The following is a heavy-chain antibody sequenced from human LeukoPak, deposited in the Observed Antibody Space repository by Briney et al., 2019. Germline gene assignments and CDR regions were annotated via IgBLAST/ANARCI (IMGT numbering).Heavy chain of an antibody. CDR1: GYTFTMYY. D-gene: IGHD6-19*01. CDR3: ARGAGQWLVLDY. V-gene: IGHV1-46*01. Sequence: ASVKVSCKASGYTFTMYYIHWVRQAPGQGLEWMGIINPSGGSTSYAQKFQGRVTMTRDTSTSTVYMELSSLRSEDTAVYYCARGAGQWLVLDYWGQGTLVTVSS. J-gene: IGHJ4*02. CDR2: INPSGGST.